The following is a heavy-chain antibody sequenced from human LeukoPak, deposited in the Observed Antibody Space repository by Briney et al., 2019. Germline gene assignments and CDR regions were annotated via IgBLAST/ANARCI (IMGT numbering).Heavy chain of an antibody. V-gene: IGHV4-4*07. D-gene: IGHD1-1*01. CDR3: AREWSHDDGDY. J-gene: IGHJ4*02. Sequence: PSETLSLTCTVSGVSISSYYWSWIRQPAGKGLEWIGRIHTSGSTNYDPSLKSRVTISVDTSKNQFSLKLSSVTAADTAVYYCAREWSHDDGDYWGQGTPVTVSS. CDR2: IHTSGST. CDR1: GVSISSYY.